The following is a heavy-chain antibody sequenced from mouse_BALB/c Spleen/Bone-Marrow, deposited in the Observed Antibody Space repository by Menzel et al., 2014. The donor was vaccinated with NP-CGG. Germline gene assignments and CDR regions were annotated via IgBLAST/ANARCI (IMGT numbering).Heavy chain of an antibody. V-gene: IGHV14-3*02. D-gene: IGHD1-1*01. CDR3: AMYYYGSSLFAY. CDR1: GFNIKDTY. Sequence: EVQLQESGAELVKPGVSVKLSCTASGFNIKDTYMHWVKQRPEQGLEWIGRIDPANGNTKYDPKFQGKATITADTSSNTAYLQLSSLTSEDTAVYYCAMYYYGSSLFAYWGQGTLVTVSA. J-gene: IGHJ3*01. CDR2: IDPANGNT.